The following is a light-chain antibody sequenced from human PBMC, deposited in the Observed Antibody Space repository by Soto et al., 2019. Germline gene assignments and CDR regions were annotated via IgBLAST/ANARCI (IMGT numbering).Light chain of an antibody. J-gene: IGKJ4*01. CDR1: QDISNY. Sequence: DIQITQSPSPLSSSVGDRVTITCQSSQDISNYLNWYQQKPGKAPKLLIYDASNLETGVPSRLSGSGSGTDFTFTISSLQPEDIATYYCQQYDNLPITFGGGTKVDIK. CDR3: QQYDNLPIT. CDR2: DAS. V-gene: IGKV1-33*01.